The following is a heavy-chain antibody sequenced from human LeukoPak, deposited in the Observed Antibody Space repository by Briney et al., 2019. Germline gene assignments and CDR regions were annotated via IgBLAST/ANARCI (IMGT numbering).Heavy chain of an antibody. Sequence: GESLKISCKGSGYSFTSYWISWVRQMPGKGLEWMGRIDPSDSYTNYSPSFQGHVTISADKSISTAYLQWSSLKASDTAMYYCGRQDGGRPDVKDYWGQGTLVTVSS. V-gene: IGHV5-10-1*01. D-gene: IGHD2-15*01. J-gene: IGHJ4*02. CDR3: GRQDGGRPDVKDY. CDR2: IDPSDSYT. CDR1: GYSFTSYW.